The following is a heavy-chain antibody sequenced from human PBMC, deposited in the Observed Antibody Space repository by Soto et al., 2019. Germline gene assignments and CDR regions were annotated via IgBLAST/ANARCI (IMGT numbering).Heavy chain of an antibody. J-gene: IGHJ4*02. V-gene: IGHV3-33*01. D-gene: IGHD3-10*01. CDR2: VQSGGNTQ. Sequence: QEQLVESGGSVVQPGRSLRLSCAASGFNFSPSTMHGVRQAPCKGLECGAVVQSGGNTQYYADSVKSRFTISRDDSKSTLYRRRDVLRVEDTAVYYCARGYGTAYGTDWWVQGTLVTVSS. CDR1: GFNFSPST. CDR3: ARGYGTAYGTDW.